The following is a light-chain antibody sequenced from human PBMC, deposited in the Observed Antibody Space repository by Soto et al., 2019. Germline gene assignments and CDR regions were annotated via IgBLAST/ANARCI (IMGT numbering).Light chain of an antibody. J-gene: IGLJ1*01. V-gene: IGLV2-14*01. Sequence: QSALTQPASVSGSPGQSITISCTGTSSDVGAYNYVSWYQQHPGKAPKLMIYEVSNRPSGVSNRFSGSKSGHTASLTISGLQAEDEAEYYCSSYTNINTRACVFGTGTKLTVL. CDR2: EVS. CDR3: SSYTNINTRACV. CDR1: SSDVGAYNY.